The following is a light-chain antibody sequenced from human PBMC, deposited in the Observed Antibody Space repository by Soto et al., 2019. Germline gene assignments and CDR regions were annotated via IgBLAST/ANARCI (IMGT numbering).Light chain of an antibody. CDR1: SSNIGAGYD. J-gene: IGLJ2*01. Sequence: QSVLTQPPSVSGAPGQRVTISCTGSSSNIGAGYDVHWYQQLPGTAPKLLIYGNSNRPSGVPDRFSGSKSGTSASLAINGLQAEDEADYYCQSYDSSLSGDVVFGGGTKVTVL. V-gene: IGLV1-40*01. CDR3: QSYDSSLSGDVV. CDR2: GNS.